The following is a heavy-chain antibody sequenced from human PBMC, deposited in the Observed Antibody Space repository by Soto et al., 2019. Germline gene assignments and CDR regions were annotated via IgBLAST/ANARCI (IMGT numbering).Heavy chain of an antibody. V-gene: IGHV1-69*06. Sequence: QVQLVQSGAEVKKPGSSVKVSCKASGGTFSSYAISWVRQAPGQGLEWMGGIIPIFDTANYAQKFQGRVTNSAGKSTSKAYMELSSLRSEDTAVYYCARDGSGSYYPTGSDYWGQGTLVTVSS. CDR1: GGTFSSYA. J-gene: IGHJ4*02. CDR3: ARDGSGSYYPTGSDY. CDR2: IIPIFDTA. D-gene: IGHD3-10*01.